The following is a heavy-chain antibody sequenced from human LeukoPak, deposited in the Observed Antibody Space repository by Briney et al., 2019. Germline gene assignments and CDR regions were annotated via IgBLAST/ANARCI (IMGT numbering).Heavy chain of an antibody. D-gene: IGHD3-22*01. CDR2: IYTCGST. V-gene: IGHV4-61*02. CDR1: GGSISSGSYY. J-gene: IGHJ4*02. CDR3: ARVTTGGYYNC. Sequence: PSQTLSHTCTVSGGSISSGSYYWSWIRQPAGKGLEWIGRIYTCGSTNYNPSLKSRVTISVDTSKNQFSLKLSSVTAADTAVYYCARVTTGGYYNCWGQGTLVTVSS.